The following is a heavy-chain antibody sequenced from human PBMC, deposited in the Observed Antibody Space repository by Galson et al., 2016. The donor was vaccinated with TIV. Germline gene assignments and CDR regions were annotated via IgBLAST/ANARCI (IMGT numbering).Heavy chain of an antibody. CDR1: GFIFSNYE. CDR2: ITSGWGPT. CDR3: VREAVMRFGVDVFDV. Sequence: SLRLSCAASGFIFSNYEMNWVRQAPGKGLEWISYITSGWGPTYYAESVKGRLSITRDNTKNSLYLQMNSLRPEDTAVYYCVREAVMRFGVDVFDVWGQGTVVTVSS. D-gene: IGHD3/OR15-3a*01. V-gene: IGHV3-48*03. J-gene: IGHJ3*01.